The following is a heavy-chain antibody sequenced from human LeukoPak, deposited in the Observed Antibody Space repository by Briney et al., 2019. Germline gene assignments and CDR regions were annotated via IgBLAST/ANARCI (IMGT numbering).Heavy chain of an antibody. J-gene: IGHJ4*02. CDR1: GFTFSSYA. V-gene: IGHV3-21*01. D-gene: IGHD4-17*01. CDR3: ARDWNDYGDYASDY. Sequence: PGGSLRLSCAASGFTFSSYAMNWVRQAPGKGLEWVSSISSSSSYIYYADSVKGRFTISRDNAKNSLYLQMNSLRAEDTAVYYCARDWNDYGDYASDYWGQGTLVTVSS. CDR2: ISSSSSYI.